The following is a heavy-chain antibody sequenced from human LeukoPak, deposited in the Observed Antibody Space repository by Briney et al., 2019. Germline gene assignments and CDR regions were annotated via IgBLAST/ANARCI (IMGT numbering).Heavy chain of an antibody. CDR3: ARERYGDGNYGMDV. Sequence: GGSLRLSCAASGFTFSSYSMNWVRQAPGKGLEWVSSISSSSSYIYYADSVKGRFTISRDNAKNSLYLQMNSLRAEDTAVYYCARERYGDGNYGMDVWGQGTTVTVSS. V-gene: IGHV3-21*04. CDR1: GFTFSSYS. D-gene: IGHD3-10*01. J-gene: IGHJ6*02. CDR2: ISSSSSYI.